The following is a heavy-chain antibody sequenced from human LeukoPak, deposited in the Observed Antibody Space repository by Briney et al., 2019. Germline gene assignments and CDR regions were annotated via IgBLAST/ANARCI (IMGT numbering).Heavy chain of an antibody. CDR2: IYHSGST. D-gene: IGHD3-16*01. CDR1: GGSISSSNW. CDR3: ARGVYDYVWGSYSSSYYFDY. V-gene: IGHV4-4*02. J-gene: IGHJ4*02. Sequence: SETLSLTCAVSGGSISSSNWWSWVRQPPGKGLEWIGEIYHSGSTNYNPSLKSRVTISVDKSKNQFSLKLSSVTAADTAVYYCARGVYDYVWGSYSSSYYFDYWGQGTLVTVSS.